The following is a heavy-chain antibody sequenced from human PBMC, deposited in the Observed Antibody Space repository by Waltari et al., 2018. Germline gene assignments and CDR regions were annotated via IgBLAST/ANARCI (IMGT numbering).Heavy chain of an antibody. Sequence: EVQLLASGGGQVSPGGSLRLSCGTSGVSFSTEAMTWVRQSTAKGLQWVSTISATADATYYAESGKGRFTVSRDQSKSTLYLQMNSLTFEDTAVYYCAKGGRDWGPHFDYWGQGIPVIVSS. CDR3: AKGGRDWGPHFDY. CDR2: ISATADAT. D-gene: IGHD7-27*01. V-gene: IGHV3-23*01. J-gene: IGHJ4*02. CDR1: GVSFSTEA.